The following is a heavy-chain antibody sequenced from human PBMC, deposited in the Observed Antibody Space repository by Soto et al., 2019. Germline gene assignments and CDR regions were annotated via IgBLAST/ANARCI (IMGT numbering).Heavy chain of an antibody. Sequence: PGGSLRLSYAASGFTFSSYAMSWVSQAPGKGLEWVSAISGSGGSTYYADSVKGRFTISRDNSKNTLYLQMNSLRAEDTAVYYCAKGCSSTSCYPPGGMDVWGQGTTVTVSS. J-gene: IGHJ6*02. V-gene: IGHV3-23*01. CDR1: GFTFSSYA. CDR3: AKGCSSTSCYPPGGMDV. D-gene: IGHD2-2*01. CDR2: ISGSGGST.